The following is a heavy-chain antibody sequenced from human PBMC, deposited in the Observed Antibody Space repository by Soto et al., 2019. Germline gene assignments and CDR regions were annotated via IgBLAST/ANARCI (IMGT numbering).Heavy chain of an antibody. V-gene: IGHV2-70*01. CDR3: ARIIRSGYYYYGMDV. Sequence: SCPTLVNPTQTLTLTCTFSGFSPSTRGMCVSWIRQPPVKALEWLALIDWDDDKYYSTSLKTRLTISKDTSKNQVVLTMTNMDPVDTATYYCARIIRSGYYYYGMDVWGQGTTVTVSS. D-gene: IGHD6-25*01. J-gene: IGHJ6*02. CDR2: IDWDDDK. CDR1: GFSPSTRGMC.